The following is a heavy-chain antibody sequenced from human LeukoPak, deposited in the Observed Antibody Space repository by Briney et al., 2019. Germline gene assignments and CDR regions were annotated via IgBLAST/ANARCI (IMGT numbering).Heavy chain of an antibody. CDR3: ARDPAGTVAGQLDY. V-gene: IGHV3-21*01. D-gene: IGHD6-19*01. J-gene: IGHJ4*02. CDR1: GFTFSSYS. Sequence: GGSLRLSCAASGFTFSSYSMNWVRQAPGKGLVWVSSISSSSSYIYYADSVKGRFTISRDNAKNSLYLQMNSLRAEDTAVYYYARDPAGTVAGQLDYWGQGTLVTVSS. CDR2: ISSSSSYI.